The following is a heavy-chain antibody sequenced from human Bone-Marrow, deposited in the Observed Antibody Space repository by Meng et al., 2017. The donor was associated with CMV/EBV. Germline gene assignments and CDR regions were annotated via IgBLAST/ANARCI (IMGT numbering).Heavy chain of an antibody. J-gene: IGHJ4*01. V-gene: IGHV4-61*01. CDR1: GGSVSSGSYY. D-gene: IGHD1-26*01. CDR2: IYYSGST. CDR3: ARDRAGGGSYLDD. Sequence: GSLRLSCTVSGGSVSSGSYYWSWIRQPPGKGLEWIGYIYYSGSTNYNPSLKSRVTISVDTSKNQFSLKLSSVTAADTAVYYCARDRAGGGSYLDDWGHGTLVTVSS.